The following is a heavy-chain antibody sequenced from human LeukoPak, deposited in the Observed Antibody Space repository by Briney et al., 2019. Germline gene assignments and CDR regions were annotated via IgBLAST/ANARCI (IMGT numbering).Heavy chain of an antibody. Sequence: ASVKVSCKASGYTFTSYGISWVRQAPGQGLEWMGWISAYNGNTNYAQKLQGRVTMTTDTSTSTAYMELRSLRSDDTAVYYCARDGSGSYSLNWFDPWGQGTLVTVSS. CDR1: GYTFTSYG. V-gene: IGHV1-18*01. J-gene: IGHJ5*02. CDR3: ARDGSGSYSLNWFDP. D-gene: IGHD1-26*01. CDR2: ISAYNGNT.